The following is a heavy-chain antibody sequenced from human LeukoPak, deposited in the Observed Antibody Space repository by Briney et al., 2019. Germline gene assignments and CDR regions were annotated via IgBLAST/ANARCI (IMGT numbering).Heavy chain of an antibody. D-gene: IGHD3-22*01. CDR2: INHSGST. CDR1: GGSFSGYY. Sequence: SETLSLTCAVYGGSFSGYYWSWIRQPPGKGLEWIGEINHSGSTNYNPSLKSRVTISVDTSKNQFSLKLSSVTAADTAVYYCARQSYDSKVGYFDYWGQGTLVTVSS. CDR3: ARQSYDSKVGYFDY. V-gene: IGHV4-34*01. J-gene: IGHJ4*02.